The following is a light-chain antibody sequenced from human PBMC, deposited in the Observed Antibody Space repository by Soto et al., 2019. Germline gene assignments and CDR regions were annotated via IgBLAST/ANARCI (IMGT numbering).Light chain of an antibody. J-gene: IGKJ2*01. Sequence: DIPMTQSPSSLSASVGDRVTITCRASQGIRSDLGWYQQKPGKAPKRLIYAASSLQSGVPSRFSGSGSGTEFALTISSLQPEDVATYYCLQHNTYPLTFGQGTKLEIK. CDR2: AAS. V-gene: IGKV1-17*01. CDR1: QGIRSD. CDR3: LQHNTYPLT.